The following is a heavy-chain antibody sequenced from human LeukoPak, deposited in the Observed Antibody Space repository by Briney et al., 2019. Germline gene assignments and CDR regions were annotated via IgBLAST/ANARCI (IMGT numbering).Heavy chain of an antibody. CDR3: ARDRGGLHNKAFDI. D-gene: IGHD5-24*01. Sequence: PGGSLRLSCAASGFTFSSYSMNWVRQAPGKGLEWVSSISSSSSYIYYADSVKGRFTISRDNAKNSLYLQMNSLRAEDTAVYYCARDRGGLHNKAFDIWGQGTMVTVSS. J-gene: IGHJ3*02. CDR1: GFTFSSYS. CDR2: ISSSSSYI. V-gene: IGHV3-21*01.